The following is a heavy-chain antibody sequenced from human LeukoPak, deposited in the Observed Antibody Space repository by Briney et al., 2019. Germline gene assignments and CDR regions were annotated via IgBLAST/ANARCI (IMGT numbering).Heavy chain of an antibody. CDR1: GGTFSSYA. CDR2: IIPIFGTA. D-gene: IGHD5-24*01. Sequence: SVKVSCKASGGTFSSYAISWVRQAPGQGLEWMGGIIPIFGTADYAQKFQGRVTITADESTSTAYMELSSLRSEDTAVYYCARSLRWLPNWFDPWGQGTLVTVSS. V-gene: IGHV1-69*13. J-gene: IGHJ5*02. CDR3: ARSLRWLPNWFDP.